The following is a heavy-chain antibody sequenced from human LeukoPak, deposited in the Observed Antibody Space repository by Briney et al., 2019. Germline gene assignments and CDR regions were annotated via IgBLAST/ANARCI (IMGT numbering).Heavy chain of an antibody. Sequence: ASVKVSCKASSYTITTYGISWMRQAPGQGLEWMGWITAYNGDTNYAQKFQGRVTITTDTSTRTAYMELRSLRSDDTAVYYCAGAAQPGYSYGWRNYYYGMDVWGQGTTVTVSS. CDR1: SYTITTYG. CDR3: AGAAQPGYSYGWRNYYYGMDV. J-gene: IGHJ6*02. D-gene: IGHD5-18*01. CDR2: ITAYNGDT. V-gene: IGHV1-18*01.